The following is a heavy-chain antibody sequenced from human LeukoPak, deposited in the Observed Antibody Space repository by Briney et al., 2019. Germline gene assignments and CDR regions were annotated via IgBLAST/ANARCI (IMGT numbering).Heavy chain of an antibody. CDR2: INHSGST. V-gene: IGHV4-34*01. CDR3: ASSIPGGYCSGGSCNDY. J-gene: IGHJ4*02. Sequence: PSETLSLTCTVSGGSINSYYWSWIRQPPGKGLEWIGEINHSGSTNYNPSLKSRVTISVDTSKNQFSLKLSSVTAADTAVYYCASSIPGGYCSGGSCNDYWGQGTLVTVSS. D-gene: IGHD2-15*01. CDR1: GGSINSYY.